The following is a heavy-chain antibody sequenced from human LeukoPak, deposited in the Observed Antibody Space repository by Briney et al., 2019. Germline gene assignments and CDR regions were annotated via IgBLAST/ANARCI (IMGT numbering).Heavy chain of an antibody. CDR3: ASSDYYDSSGYYRN. CDR2: IYTSGST. CDR1: GGSISSYY. J-gene: IGHJ4*02. Sequence: SETPSLTCTVSGGSISSYYWSWIRQPAGKGLEWIGRIYTSGSTNYNPSLKSRVTMSVDTSKNQFSLKLSSVTAADTAVYYCASSDYYDSSGYYRNWGQGTLVTVSS. D-gene: IGHD3-22*01. V-gene: IGHV4-4*07.